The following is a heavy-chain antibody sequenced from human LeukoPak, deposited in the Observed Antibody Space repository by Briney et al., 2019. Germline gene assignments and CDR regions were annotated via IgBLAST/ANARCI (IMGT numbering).Heavy chain of an antibody. Sequence: SETLSLTCTVSAGSISSGGYYWSWIRQHPENGLERIGYIYYSGSTYYNPSLKSRVTISVDTSKNQFSLKLSSVTAADTAVYYCARGTGFPFGELSWFDPWGQGTLVTVSS. J-gene: IGHJ5*02. D-gene: IGHD3-10*01. CDR1: AGSISSGGYY. V-gene: IGHV4-31*03. CDR3: ARGTGFPFGELSWFDP. CDR2: IYYSGST.